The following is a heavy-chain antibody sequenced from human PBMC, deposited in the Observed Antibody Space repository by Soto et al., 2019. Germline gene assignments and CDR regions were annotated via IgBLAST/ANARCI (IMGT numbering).Heavy chain of an antibody. V-gene: IGHV4-30-4*01. D-gene: IGHD6-13*01. J-gene: IGHJ6*02. CDR3: ARLFTYSSSWYLSHYYYGMDV. CDR1: GGSISSGDYY. CDR2: IYYTGST. Sequence: PSETLSLTCTVSGGSISSGDYYWSWIRQPPGKGLEWIGYIYYTGSTYYNPSLKSRISISVDTKNQFSLKLSSVTAADTAVYYCARLFTYSSSWYLSHYYYGMDVWGQGTTVTVSS.